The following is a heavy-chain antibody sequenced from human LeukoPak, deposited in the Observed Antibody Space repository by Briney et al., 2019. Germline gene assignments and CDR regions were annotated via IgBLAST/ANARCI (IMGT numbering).Heavy chain of an antibody. V-gene: IGHV4-59*08. D-gene: IGHD3-10*01. J-gene: IGHJ4*02. CDR1: GDSIINYY. CDR3: ARHRGSGSPYFDY. CDR2: IYYSGST. Sequence: PSDTLSLTCTVSGDSIINYYWSWIRQSPGKGLEWIGYIYYSGSTKYNPSLKSRVTISVDTSKNQFSLKLSSVTAADTAVYYCARHRGSGSPYFDYWGQGTLVTVSS.